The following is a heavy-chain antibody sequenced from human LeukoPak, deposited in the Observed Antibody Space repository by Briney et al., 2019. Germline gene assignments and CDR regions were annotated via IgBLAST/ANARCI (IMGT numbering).Heavy chain of an antibody. V-gene: IGHV1-18*01. CDR3: ARGSDFWSGYYTPYYFDY. J-gene: IGHJ4*02. CDR2: ISAYNGNT. CDR1: GYTFTSYG. Sequence: ASVKVSCEASGYTFTSYGISWVRQAPGQGLEWMGWISAYNGNTNYAQKLQGRVTMTTDTSTSTAYMELRSLRSDDTAVYYCARGSDFWSGYYTPYYFDYWGQGTLVTVSS. D-gene: IGHD3-3*01.